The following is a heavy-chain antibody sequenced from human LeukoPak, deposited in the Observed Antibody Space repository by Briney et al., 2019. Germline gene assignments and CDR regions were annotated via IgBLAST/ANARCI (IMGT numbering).Heavy chain of an antibody. D-gene: IGHD6-13*01. CDR1: GYTFTDYY. J-gene: IGHJ4*02. Sequence: ASVKVSCKASGYTFTDYYFHWGRQAPGQGLEWMGWIIPNSGGTNCAQTFQGRVTMTRDTSLSTNFMELSSLRSDDTAVYYCARGPAAALFDYWGQGTLVTVSS. CDR3: ARGPAAALFDY. CDR2: IIPNSGGT. V-gene: IGHV1-2*02.